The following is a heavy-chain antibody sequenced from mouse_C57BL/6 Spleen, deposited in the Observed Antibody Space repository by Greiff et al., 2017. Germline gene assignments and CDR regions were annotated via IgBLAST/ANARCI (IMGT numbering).Heavy chain of an antibody. Sequence: QVQLQQPGAELVRPGTSVKLSCKASGYTFTRYWMHWVKQRPGHGLEWIGVIDPSDSYTNYNQKFKGKATLTVDTSSSTAYMQLLSLTSEDSAVYYCATFYGSSLGYWGQGTTLTVSS. V-gene: IGHV1-59*01. D-gene: IGHD1-1*01. CDR1: GYTFTRYW. J-gene: IGHJ2*01. CDR3: ATFYGSSLGY. CDR2: IDPSDSYT.